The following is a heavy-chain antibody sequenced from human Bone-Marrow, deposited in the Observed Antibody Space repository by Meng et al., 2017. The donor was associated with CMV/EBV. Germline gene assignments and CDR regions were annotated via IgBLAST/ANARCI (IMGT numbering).Heavy chain of an antibody. J-gene: IGHJ5*02. CDR3: ARIGVVVPAAIAWFDP. CDR1: GGSVSSGSYY. V-gene: IGHV4-61*01. Sequence: SEPLSLTCTVSGGSVSSGSYYWSWIRQPPGKGLEWIGYIYYSGSTNYNPSLKSRVTISVDKSKNQFSLKLSSVTAADTAVYYCARIGVVVPAAIAWFDPWGQRTLVTVSS. D-gene: IGHD2-2*02. CDR2: IYYSGST.